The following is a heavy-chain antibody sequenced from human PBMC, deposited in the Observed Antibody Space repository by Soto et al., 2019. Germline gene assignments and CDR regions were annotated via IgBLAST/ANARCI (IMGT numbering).Heavy chain of an antibody. Sequence: QVQLQESGPGLVKPSGTLSLTCAVSGGSISSSNWWSWVRQPPGKGLEWIGEIYHSGSTNYNPSLKSRVTKSVDKAKNQFSLKLSSVTPSDTAVYYCARDYMVRGVMRWFDPWGQGTLVTVSS. CDR1: GGSISSSNW. CDR3: ARDYMVRGVMRWFDP. CDR2: IYHSGST. V-gene: IGHV4-4*02. D-gene: IGHD3-10*01. J-gene: IGHJ5*02.